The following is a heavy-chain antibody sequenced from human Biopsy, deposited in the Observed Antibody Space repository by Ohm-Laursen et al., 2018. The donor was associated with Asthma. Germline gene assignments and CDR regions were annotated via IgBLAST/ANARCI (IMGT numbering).Heavy chain of an antibody. J-gene: IGHJ4*02. CDR3: PKDVFPGWEVRRGPDY. CDR1: GFTFSNYG. V-gene: IGHV3-30*18. CDR2: ISFDGSNK. D-gene: IGHD1-26*01. Sequence: SLRLSRAASGFTFSNYGMHWVRQAPGTGLEWVAVISFDGSNKDFADSVKRRFTISRDNSKNTMYLEMNSLRAEDTAVYYCPKDVFPGWEVRRGPDYWGQGTLVTVSA.